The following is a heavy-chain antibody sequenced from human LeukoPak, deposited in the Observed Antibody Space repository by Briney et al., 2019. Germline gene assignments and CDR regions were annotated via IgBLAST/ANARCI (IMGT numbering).Heavy chain of an antibody. J-gene: IGHJ3*02. Sequence: ASVKVSCKASGYTFIDYYMHWVRQAPGQGLEWMGWINPNSGGTNYAQKFQGWVTMTRDTSISTAYMELSRLRSDDTAVYYCARVRGSGSYYEPNAFDIWGQGTMVTVSS. CDR2: INPNSGGT. CDR1: GYTFIDYY. V-gene: IGHV1-2*04. D-gene: IGHD3-10*01. CDR3: ARVRGSGSYYEPNAFDI.